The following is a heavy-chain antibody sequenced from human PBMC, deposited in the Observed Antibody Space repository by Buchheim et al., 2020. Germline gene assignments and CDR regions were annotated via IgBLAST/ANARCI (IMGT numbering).Heavy chain of an antibody. V-gene: IGHV3-7*01. CDR1: GFTFSSYW. CDR2: IKQDGSEK. J-gene: IGHJ6*02. CDR3: ARGPGPVTIFGVVITYYYYYGMDV. Sequence: EVQLVESGGGLVQPGGSLRLSCAASGFTFSSYWMSWVRQAPGKGLEWVANIKQDGSEKYYVDSVKGRFTISRDNATNSLYLQMNSLRAEDTAVYYCARGPGPVTIFGVVITYYYYYGMDVWGQGTT. D-gene: IGHD3-3*01.